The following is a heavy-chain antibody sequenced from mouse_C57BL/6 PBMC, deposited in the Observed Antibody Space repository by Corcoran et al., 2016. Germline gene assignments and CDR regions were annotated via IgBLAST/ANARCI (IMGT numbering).Heavy chain of an antibody. CDR3: ARYGSSGYVVVPYWYFDV. CDR1: GYTFTDYY. V-gene: IGHV1-76*01. J-gene: IGHJ1*03. Sequence: QVQLKQSGAELVRPGASVKLSCKASGYTFTDYYINWVKQRPGQGLEWIARIYPGSGNTYYNEKFKGKATLTAEKSSSTAYMQLSSLTSEDSAVYFCARYGSSGYVVVPYWYFDVWGTGTTVTVSS. D-gene: IGHD3-2*02. CDR2: IYPGSGNT.